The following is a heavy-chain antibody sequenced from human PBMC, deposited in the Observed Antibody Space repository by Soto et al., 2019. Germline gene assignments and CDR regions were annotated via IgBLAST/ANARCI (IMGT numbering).Heavy chain of an antibody. V-gene: IGHV3-30*18. CDR2: VSYDGRNK. Sequence: GGSLRLSCAASGFIFRSYGIHWVRQAPGKGLEWVAAVSYDGRNKYYADSVKGRFTISRDNSKNTLYLQMNSLRAEDTAMYYCAKDPSMDVWGQGTTVTVSS. CDR1: GFIFRSYG. J-gene: IGHJ6*02. CDR3: AKDPSMDV.